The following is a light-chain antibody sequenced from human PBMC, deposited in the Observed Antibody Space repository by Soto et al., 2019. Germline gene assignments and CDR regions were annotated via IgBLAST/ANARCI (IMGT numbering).Light chain of an antibody. CDR2: GNS. Sequence: QSVLTQPPSVSGAPGKRVTISCTGSSSKIGAGYDVHWYQQLPGTAPKLLIYGNSNRPSGVPDRFSGSKSGTSASLAITGLQAEDEADYYCQSYDSSFYVFGTGTKVTVL. CDR1: SSKIGAGYD. V-gene: IGLV1-40*01. J-gene: IGLJ1*01. CDR3: QSYDSSFYV.